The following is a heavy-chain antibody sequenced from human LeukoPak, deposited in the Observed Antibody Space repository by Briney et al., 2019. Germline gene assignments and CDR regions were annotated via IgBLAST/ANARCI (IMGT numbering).Heavy chain of an antibody. D-gene: IGHD2-2*01. CDR3: ASPGYCSSTSRYGCAFDI. CDR1: GYTFTSYY. J-gene: IGHJ3*02. CDR2: INPSGGST. Sequence: ASVKVSCMASGYTFTSYYMHWVRQAPGQGLEWMGIINPSGGSTSYAQKFQGRVTMTRDTSTSTVYMELSSLRSEDTAVYYCASPGYCSSTSRYGCAFDIWGQGTMVTVSS. V-gene: IGHV1-46*01.